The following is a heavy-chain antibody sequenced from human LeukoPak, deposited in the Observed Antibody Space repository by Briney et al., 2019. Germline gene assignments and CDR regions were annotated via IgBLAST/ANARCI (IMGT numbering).Heavy chain of an antibody. Sequence: SETLSLTCAVHGGSFSGYYWSWIRQPPGKGLEWIGEINHSGSTNYNPSLKSRVTISVDTSKNQFSLKLSSVTAADTAVYYCARRRLPIVVVPAAILLRGAFDIWGQGTMVTVSS. CDR3: ARRRLPIVVVPAAILLRGAFDI. CDR2: INHSGST. J-gene: IGHJ3*02. V-gene: IGHV4-34*01. CDR1: GGSFSGYY. D-gene: IGHD2-2*01.